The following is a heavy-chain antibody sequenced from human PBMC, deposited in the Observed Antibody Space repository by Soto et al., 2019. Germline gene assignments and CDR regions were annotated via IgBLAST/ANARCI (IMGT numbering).Heavy chain of an antibody. CDR1: GYSFTSYW. D-gene: IGHD6-19*01. CDR3: ARPGLHVAENYYYYYYGMDA. V-gene: IGHV5-10-1*01. J-gene: IGHJ6*02. CDR2: IDPSDSYT. Sequence: GESLKISCKGSGYSFTSYWISWVRQMPGKGLEWMGRIDPSDSYTNYSPSFQGHVTISADKSISTAYLQWSSLKASDTAMYYCARPGLHVAENYYYYYYGMDAWGQGTTVTVSS.